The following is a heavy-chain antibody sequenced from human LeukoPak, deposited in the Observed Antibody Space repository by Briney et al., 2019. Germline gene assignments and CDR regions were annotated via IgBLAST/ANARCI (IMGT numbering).Heavy chain of an antibody. CDR1: GYSISSGYY. V-gene: IGHV4-38-2*01. D-gene: IGHD3-3*01. J-gene: IGHJ4*02. CDR2: IYHSGGT. Sequence: SETLSLTCAVSGYSISSGYYWGWIRQPPGKGLEWIGSIYHSGGTYYNPSLKSRVTISVDTSKNQFSLKLSSVTAADTAVYYCARQALGAIFGVVITRPYYFDYWGQGTLVTVSS. CDR3: ARQALGAIFGVVITRPYYFDY.